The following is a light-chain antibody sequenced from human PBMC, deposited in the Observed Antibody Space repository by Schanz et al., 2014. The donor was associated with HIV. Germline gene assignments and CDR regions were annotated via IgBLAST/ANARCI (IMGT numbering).Light chain of an antibody. Sequence: EIVLTQSPATLSLSPGERATLSCRASQSVSSYLAWYQQKPGQAPRLLIYGASTRATGIPARFSGSGSGTEFTLTISRLEPEDFAVYYCQQFGSSVYTFGQGTKLEIK. CDR1: QSVSSY. CDR3: QQFGSSVYT. CDR2: GAS. J-gene: IGKJ2*01. V-gene: IGKV3-20*01.